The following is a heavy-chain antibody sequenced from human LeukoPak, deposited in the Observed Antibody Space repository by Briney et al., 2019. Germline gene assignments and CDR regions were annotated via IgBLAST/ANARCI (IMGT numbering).Heavy chain of an antibody. J-gene: IGHJ4*02. CDR3: ARARYGSGSYSPDY. D-gene: IGHD3-10*01. V-gene: IGHV3-66*02. CDR1: GFTVSSNY. CDR2: IYSGGST. Sequence: PGGSLRLSCAASGFTVSSNYMSWVSQAPGKGLERVSVIYSGGSTYYADSVKGRFTISRDNSKNRLYLQMNSLRAEDTAVYYCARARYGSGSYSPDYWGQGTLVTVSS.